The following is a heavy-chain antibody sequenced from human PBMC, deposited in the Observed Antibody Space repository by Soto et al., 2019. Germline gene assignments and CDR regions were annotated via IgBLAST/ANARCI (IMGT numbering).Heavy chain of an antibody. J-gene: IGHJ6*02. CDR1: GFTFSSYG. CDR3: AKDIALHNYYYYGMDV. D-gene: IGHD1-26*01. CDR2: ISYDGSNK. V-gene: IGHV3-30*18. Sequence: ESGGGVVQPGRSLRLSCAASGFTFSSYGMHWVRQAPGKGLEWVAVISYDGSNKYYADSVKGRFTISRDNSKNTLYLQMNSLRAEDTAVYYCAKDIALHNYYYYGMDVWGQGTTVTVSS.